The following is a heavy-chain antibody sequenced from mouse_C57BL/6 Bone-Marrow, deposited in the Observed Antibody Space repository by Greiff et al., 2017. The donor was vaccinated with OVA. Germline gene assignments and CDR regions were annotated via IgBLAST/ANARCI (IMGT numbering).Heavy chain of an antibody. D-gene: IGHD2-3*01. V-gene: IGHV1-82*01. CDR3: AFYDGYFFDY. CDR1: GYAFSSSW. Sequence: VQLQQSGPELVKPGASVKISCKASGYAFSSSWMSWVKQRPGKGLEWIGRIYPGDGDTNYNGKFKGKATLTADKSSSTAYMQLSSLTSEDSAVYFCAFYDGYFFDYWGQGTTLTVSS. J-gene: IGHJ2*01. CDR2: IYPGDGDT.